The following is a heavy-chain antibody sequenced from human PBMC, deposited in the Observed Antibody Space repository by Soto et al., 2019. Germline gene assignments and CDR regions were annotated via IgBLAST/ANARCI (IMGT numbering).Heavy chain of an antibody. D-gene: IGHD1-1*01. J-gene: IGHJ4*02. CDR1: GFTFSSYA. CDR2: ISGSGGST. Sequence: GGSLRLSCAASGFTFSSYAMSWVRQAPGKGLEWVSAISGSGGSTYYADSVKGRFTISRDNSKNTLYLQMNSLRAEDTAVYYCAKDRTGTTDGDHFDYWGQGTLVTVSS. V-gene: IGHV3-23*01. CDR3: AKDRTGTTDGDHFDY.